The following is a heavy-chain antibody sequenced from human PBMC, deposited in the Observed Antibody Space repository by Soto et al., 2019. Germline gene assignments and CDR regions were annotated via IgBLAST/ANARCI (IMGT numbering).Heavy chain of an antibody. Sequence: QVQLQESGPGLVKPSETLSLTCTVSGGSISSYYWSWIRQPPGKGLEWIGYIYYSGSTNYNPSLKSRVTISVDTSKNQFSLKLSSVTAADTAVYYCARTDSSSWYRSDWFDPWGQGTLVTVSS. CDR3: ARTDSSSWYRSDWFDP. J-gene: IGHJ5*02. V-gene: IGHV4-59*01. CDR2: IYYSGST. D-gene: IGHD6-13*01. CDR1: GGSISSYY.